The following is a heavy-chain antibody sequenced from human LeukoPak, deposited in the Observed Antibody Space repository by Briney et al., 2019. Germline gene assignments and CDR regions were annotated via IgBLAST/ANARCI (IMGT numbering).Heavy chain of an antibody. D-gene: IGHD2-15*01. CDR1: GFTFSGYW. Sequence: GGSLRLSCAASGFTFSGYWMHWVRQAPGKGLVWVSRINSDGGTTNYADSVKGRFTISRDNAKTTLYLQMNSLRGEDTAVYYCATSTYCSGGSCYSRTFQYWGQGTLVTVSS. CDR2: INSDGGTT. J-gene: IGHJ4*02. V-gene: IGHV3-74*01. CDR3: ATSTYCSGGSCYSRTFQY.